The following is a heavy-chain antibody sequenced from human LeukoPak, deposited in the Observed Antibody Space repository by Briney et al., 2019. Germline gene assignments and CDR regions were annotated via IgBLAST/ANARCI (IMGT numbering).Heavy chain of an antibody. V-gene: IGHV3-73*01. CDR1: GFTFSGSA. J-gene: IGHJ3*02. CDR3: TRRTLYGSGNIDAFDI. CDR2: IRSKANNSAT. Sequence: PGGSLRLSCAASGFTFSGSAMHWVRQASGEGLGWVGRIRSKANNSATAYAASVKGRFTISRDDSRNTAYLQMNSLKTEDTAVYYCTRRTLYGSGNIDAFDIWGQGTMVTVSS. D-gene: IGHD3-10*01.